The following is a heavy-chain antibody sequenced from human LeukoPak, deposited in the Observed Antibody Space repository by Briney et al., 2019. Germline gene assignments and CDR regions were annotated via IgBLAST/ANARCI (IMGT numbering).Heavy chain of an antibody. D-gene: IGHD3-16*01. CDR1: GFTFSSYW. Sequence: GGSLRLSCAASGFTFSSYWMHWVRQAPGKGLVWVSRINSDGSSTSYADSVKGRFTISRDNAKNTLYRQRNSLRAEDTAVYYCARGGGVMAKGGDYWGQGTLVTVSS. J-gene: IGHJ4*02. V-gene: IGHV3-74*01. CDR3: ARGGGVMAKGGDY. CDR2: INSDGSST.